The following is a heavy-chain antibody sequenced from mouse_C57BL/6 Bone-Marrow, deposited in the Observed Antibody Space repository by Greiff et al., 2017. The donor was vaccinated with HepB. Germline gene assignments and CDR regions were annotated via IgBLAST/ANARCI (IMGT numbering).Heavy chain of an antibody. D-gene: IGHD2-1*01. CDR2: IRNKANNHAT. J-gene: IGHJ2*01. CDR3: TRPHGNYLYYFDY. Sequence: EVKLMESGGGLVQPGGSMKLSCAASGFTFSDAWMDWVRQSPEKGLEWVAEIRNKANNHATYYAESVKGRFTISRDDSKSSVYLQMNSLRAEDTGIYYCTRPHGNYLYYFDYWGQGTTLTVSS. CDR1: GFTFSDAW. V-gene: IGHV6-6*01.